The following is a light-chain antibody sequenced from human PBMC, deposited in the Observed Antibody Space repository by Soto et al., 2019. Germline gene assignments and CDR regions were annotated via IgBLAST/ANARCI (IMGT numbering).Light chain of an antibody. J-gene: IGKJ5*01. Sequence: EIVLTQSPGTLSLSPGERATLSCRASQSVSSAYLAWYQQKPGQAPRLLISGASSRATGIPARFSGSGSGTDFSLTISGLQTEDFAVYYCQQYGGSVPITFGQGTRLDIK. CDR3: QQYGGSVPIT. V-gene: IGKV3-20*01. CDR1: QSVSSAY. CDR2: GAS.